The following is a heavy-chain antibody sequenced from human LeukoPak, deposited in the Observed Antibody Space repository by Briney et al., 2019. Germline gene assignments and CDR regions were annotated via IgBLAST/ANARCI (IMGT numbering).Heavy chain of an antibody. J-gene: IGHJ5*02. V-gene: IGHV4-4*02. CDR2: IYHTGST. CDR1: GGSIIRANW. CDR3: AAATTGWFDP. D-gene: IGHD4-17*01. Sequence: SETLSLTCGVSGGSIIRANWWSWVRQPPGKGLEWIAKIYHTGSTNYNPSLKSRVIISLDKSQNQFSLRLTSVSAADTAVYFCAAATTGWFDPWGQGSLVTVSS.